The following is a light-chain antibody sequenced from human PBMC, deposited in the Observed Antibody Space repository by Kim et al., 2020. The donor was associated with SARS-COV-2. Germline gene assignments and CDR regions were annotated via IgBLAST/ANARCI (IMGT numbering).Light chain of an antibody. CDR3: QVWDSSSDHPRV. CDR2: YDS. CDR1: NIGSKS. Sequence: SYELTQPPSVSVAPGKTARITCGGNNIGSKSVHWYQQKPGQAPVLVIYYDSDRPSGIPERFSGSNSGNTATLTISRVEARDEADYYCQVWDSSSDHPRVFGGGTKLTVL. V-gene: IGLV3-21*04. J-gene: IGLJ2*01.